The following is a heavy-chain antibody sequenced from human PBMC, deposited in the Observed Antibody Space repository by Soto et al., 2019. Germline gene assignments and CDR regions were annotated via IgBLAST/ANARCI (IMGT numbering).Heavy chain of an antibody. Sequence: QVHLVESGGGVVQPGRSLRLSCAASGFTFSSYGMHWVRQAPGKGLEWVAVISYDGSNKYYADSVKGRFTISRDNSKNTLYLQMNSLRAEDTAVYYCAKEGDDTAMVTRGYYGMDVWGQGTTVTVSS. V-gene: IGHV3-30*18. D-gene: IGHD5-18*01. CDR3: AKEGDDTAMVTRGYYGMDV. CDR2: ISYDGSNK. J-gene: IGHJ6*02. CDR1: GFTFSSYG.